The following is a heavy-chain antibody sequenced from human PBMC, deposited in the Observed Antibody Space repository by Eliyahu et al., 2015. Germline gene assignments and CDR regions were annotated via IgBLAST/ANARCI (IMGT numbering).Heavy chain of an antibody. Sequence: QLQLQESGPGLVKPSETLSLTCTVSGGSISSSSYYWGWIRQPPGKGLEWIGSIYYSGSTYYNPSLKSRVTISVDTSKNQFSLKLSSVTAADTAVYYCARSSPRIVWAYFDYWGQGTLVTVSS. D-gene: IGHD1-14*01. CDR2: IYYSGST. CDR3: ARSSPRIVWAYFDY. V-gene: IGHV4-39*01. J-gene: IGHJ4*02. CDR1: GGSISSSSYY.